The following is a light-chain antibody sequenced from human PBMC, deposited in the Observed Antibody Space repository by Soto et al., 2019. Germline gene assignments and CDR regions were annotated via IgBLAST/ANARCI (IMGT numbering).Light chain of an antibody. V-gene: IGKV3-20*01. CDR2: GAS. Sequence: ESVLTQSPGTLSLSPGERATLSCRASQTVIKNYLAWYQRKPGQAPRLLIYGASSRATGIPDRFSGSGSGTDFTLTISRLEPEDFAVYYCQQYGSSPLTFGGGTKVDI. CDR1: QTVIKNY. CDR3: QQYGSSPLT. J-gene: IGKJ4*01.